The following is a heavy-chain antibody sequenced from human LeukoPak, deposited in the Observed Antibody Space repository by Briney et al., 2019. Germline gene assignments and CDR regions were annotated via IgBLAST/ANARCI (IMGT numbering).Heavy chain of an antibody. Sequence: GGSLRLSCAASGFTFSSYAMSWVRQAPGKGLEWVSAISGSGGSTYYADSVKGRFTISRDNSKNTLYLQMNSLRAEDTAVYYCAKETMVRGVISSHFDYWGQGTLVTVSS. CDR1: GFTFSSYA. CDR2: ISGSGGST. CDR3: AKETMVRGVISSHFDY. J-gene: IGHJ4*02. D-gene: IGHD3-10*01. V-gene: IGHV3-23*01.